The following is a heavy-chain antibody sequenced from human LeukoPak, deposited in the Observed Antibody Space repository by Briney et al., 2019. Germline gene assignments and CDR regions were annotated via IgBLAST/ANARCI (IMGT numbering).Heavy chain of an antibody. V-gene: IGHV3-21*01. CDR2: ISSSSSYI. J-gene: IGHJ3*02. D-gene: IGHD6-6*01. CDR3: ARIPYSSSLTDAFDI. Sequence: GGSLRLSCAATGFDFSNYAMHWVRQAPGKGLEWVSFISSSSSYIYYADSVKGRFTISRDNAKNSLFLQMNSLRGEDTAVYYCARIPYSSSLTDAFDIWGQGTMVTVYS. CDR1: GFDFSNYA.